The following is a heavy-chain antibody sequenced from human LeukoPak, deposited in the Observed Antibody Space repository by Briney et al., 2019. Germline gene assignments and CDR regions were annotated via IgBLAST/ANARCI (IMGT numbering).Heavy chain of an antibody. CDR2: INHSGST. Sequence: KTSETLSLTCAVYGGSFSGYYWSWILQPPGKGLEWIGEINHSGSTNYNPSLKSRVTISVDTSKNQFSLKLSSVTAADTAVYYCARGFGYGAIRFDYWGQGTLVTVSS. V-gene: IGHV4-34*01. J-gene: IGHJ4*02. CDR1: GGSFSGYY. D-gene: IGHD4/OR15-4a*01. CDR3: ARGFGYGAIRFDY.